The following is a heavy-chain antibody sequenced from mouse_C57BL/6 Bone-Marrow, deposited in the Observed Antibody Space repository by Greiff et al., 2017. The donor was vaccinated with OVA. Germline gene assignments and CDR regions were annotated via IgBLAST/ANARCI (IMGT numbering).Heavy chain of an antibody. J-gene: IGHJ1*03. Sequence: QVTLKESGPGILQSSQTLSLTCSFSGFSLSTSGMGVSWIRQPSGKGLEWLAHIYWDDDKRYNPSLKSRLTISKDTSRNQVFLKITSVDTADTATYYCARRDYDDSSWYFDVWGTGTTVTVSS. D-gene: IGHD2-4*01. V-gene: IGHV8-12*01. CDR1: GFSLSTSGMG. CDR2: IYWDDDK. CDR3: ARRDYDDSSWYFDV.